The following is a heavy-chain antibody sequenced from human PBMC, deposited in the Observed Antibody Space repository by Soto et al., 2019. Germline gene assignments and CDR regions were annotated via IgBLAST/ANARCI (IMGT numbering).Heavy chain of an antibody. CDR3: VRCSGWYGQCYFDC. V-gene: IGHV3-53*02. D-gene: IGHD6-13*01. Sequence: DVQPVETGGGLIQPGGSLRLSCAASGFIVSSSYMSWVRQAPGKGLEWVSVIYSDGRTYYADSVKGRFTISRDNSKDTLYLQMNSLSAEDTAVYYCVRCSGWYGQCYFDCWGQGTLVTVSS. J-gene: IGHJ4*02. CDR2: IYSDGRT. CDR1: GFIVSSSY.